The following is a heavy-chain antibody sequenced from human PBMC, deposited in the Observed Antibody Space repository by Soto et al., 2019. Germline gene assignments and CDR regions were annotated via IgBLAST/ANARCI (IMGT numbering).Heavy chain of an antibody. Sequence: EVHLEESGGGLVQPEGSLRLSCETSGFTFRNYWMHWVRQPPGKGPEWVSNIPSDGTDITYADSVRGRFTISRDDAKNTLYLQMNSLRVGDTAMYYCVRDDPGLGVDYWGQGTLVTVSS. CDR1: GFTFRNYW. CDR3: VRDDPGLGVDY. CDR2: IPSDGTDI. D-gene: IGHD3-16*01. V-gene: IGHV3-74*03. J-gene: IGHJ4*02.